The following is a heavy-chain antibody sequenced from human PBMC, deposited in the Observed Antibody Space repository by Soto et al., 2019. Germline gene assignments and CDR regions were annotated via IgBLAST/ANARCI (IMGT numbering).Heavy chain of an antibody. V-gene: IGHV3-23*01. CDR1: GFIFRDYA. D-gene: IGHD6-19*01. CDR2: ISGSGDSA. Sequence: VQLLESGGGLVQPGGSLRLSCAASGFIFRDYAMNWVRQAPGKGLEWVSDISGSGDSARYADSVKGRFSISRDNSRDTLYLHMNSFRVDDTAVYYCGKERRGSGWSVCDFWGQGDLVTVSS. J-gene: IGHJ4*02. CDR3: GKERRGSGWSVCDF.